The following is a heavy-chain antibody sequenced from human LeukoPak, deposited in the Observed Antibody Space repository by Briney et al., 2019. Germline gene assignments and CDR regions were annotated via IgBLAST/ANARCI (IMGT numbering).Heavy chain of an antibody. CDR2: IIPIFGTA. CDR3: AIQDTAMVSGFDY. V-gene: IGHV1-69*05. CDR1: GGTFSSYA. D-gene: IGHD5-18*01. Sequence: AASVKVSCKASGGTFSSYAISWVRQAPGQGLEWMGGIIPIFGTANYAQKFQGRVTITTDESTSTAYMELSSLRSEDTAVYYCAIQDTAMVSGFDYWAREPWSPSPQ. J-gene: IGHJ4*02.